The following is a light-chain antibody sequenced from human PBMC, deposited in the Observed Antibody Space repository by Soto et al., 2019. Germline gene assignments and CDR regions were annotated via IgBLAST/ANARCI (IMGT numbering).Light chain of an antibody. V-gene: IGKV1-5*03. CDR1: QSISSG. CDR2: KAS. CDR3: QQYNSRLT. J-gene: IGKJ4*01. Sequence: DIQMTQSPSTRSAPVGDRVTITCRASQSISSGLDWYQQKPGKAPKLLIYKASSLDSGAPSRFSGSGSGTEFTLTIRSLQPDDFATYYCQQYNSRLTFGGGTKVEIK.